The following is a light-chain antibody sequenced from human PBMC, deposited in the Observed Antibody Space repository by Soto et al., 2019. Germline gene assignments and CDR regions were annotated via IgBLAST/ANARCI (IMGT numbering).Light chain of an antibody. CDR2: DAS. CDR3: HQYGSSPQT. CDR1: QNVRSN. Sequence: EIVMTQSPATLSVSPGERATLSCRASQNVRSNLAWYQQKPGQAPRLLIYDASNRATGIPARFSGSGSGTDLTLTISRLEPEDFAVFYCHQYGSSPQTFGQGTKVDIK. V-gene: IGKV3-20*01. J-gene: IGKJ1*01.